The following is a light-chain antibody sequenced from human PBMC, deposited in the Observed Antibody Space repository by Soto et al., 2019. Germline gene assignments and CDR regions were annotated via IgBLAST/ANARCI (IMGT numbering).Light chain of an antibody. J-gene: IGLJ1*01. CDR2: GNT. V-gene: IGLV1-40*01. CDR3: QSYDSSLSGYV. Sequence: QSVLTQPPSVSGAPGQRVTISCTGSSSNIGAPYDVHWYQQLPGTAPKLLIYGNTNRPSGVPDRFSGSKSGTSASLAITGLQDEDEAAYSCQSYDSSLSGYVFGTGTKVTVL. CDR1: SSNIGAPYD.